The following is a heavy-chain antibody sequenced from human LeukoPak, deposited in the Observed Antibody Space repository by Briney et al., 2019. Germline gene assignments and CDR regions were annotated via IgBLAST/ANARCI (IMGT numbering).Heavy chain of an antibody. CDR1: GFTFDDCA. D-gene: IGHD6-13*01. V-gene: IGHV3-9*01. CDR2: ISWNSGSI. CDR3: AKGHSSSWYSDYFDY. J-gene: IGHJ4*02. Sequence: GGSLRLSCAASGFTFDDCAMHWVRQAPGKGLEWVSGISWNSGSIGYADSVKGRFTISRDNAKNSLYLQMNSLRAEDTALYYCAKGHSSSWYSDYFDYWGQGTLVTVSS.